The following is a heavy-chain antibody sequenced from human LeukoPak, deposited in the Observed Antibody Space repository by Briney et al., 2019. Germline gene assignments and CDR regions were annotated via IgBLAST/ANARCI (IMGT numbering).Heavy chain of an antibody. CDR3: ARYSGTFSNSYFDC. J-gene: IGHJ4*02. CDR1: GFTFSSYA. V-gene: IGHV3-23*01. CDR2: ITDTGGTT. Sequence: GGSLRLSCSASGFTFSSYAMSWVRQAPGKGLEWVSSITDTGGTTYYSDSVKGRFTISRDNSKNTFYLQMNSLRAEDTAVYYCARYSGTFSNSYFDCWGQGTLVTVSS. D-gene: IGHD1-26*01.